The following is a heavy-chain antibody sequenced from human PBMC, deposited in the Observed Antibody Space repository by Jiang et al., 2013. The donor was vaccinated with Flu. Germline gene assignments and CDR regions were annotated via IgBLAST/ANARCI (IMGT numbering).Heavy chain of an antibody. Sequence: VSSISSSSSYIYYADSVKGRFTISRDNAKNSLYLQMNSLRAEDTAVYYCVSSPYAKKTTKPTKAAAASYGMDVWGQGTTVTVSS. CDR2: ISSSSSYI. V-gene: IGHV3-21*01. D-gene: IGHD6-13*01. CDR3: VSSPYAKKTTKPTKAAAASYGMDV. J-gene: IGHJ6*02.